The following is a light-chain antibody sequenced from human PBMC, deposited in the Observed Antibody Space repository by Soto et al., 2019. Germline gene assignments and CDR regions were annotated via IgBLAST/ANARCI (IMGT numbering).Light chain of an antibody. CDR1: SSEVGGYNY. J-gene: IGLJ2*01. V-gene: IGLV2-14*01. CDR3: SSFTSSTAVV. Sequence: QSALTQPASVSGSPGQSITISCTGTSSEVGGYNYVSWYQHHPGKAPKLMISEVSNRPSGVSNRFAGSKSGNTASLTISGLQAEDEADYYCSSFTSSTAVVFGGGTELTVL. CDR2: EVS.